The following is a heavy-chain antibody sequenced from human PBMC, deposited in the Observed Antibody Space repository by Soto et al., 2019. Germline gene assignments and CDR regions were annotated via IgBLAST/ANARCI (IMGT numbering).Heavy chain of an antibody. V-gene: IGHV1-3*01. J-gene: IGHJ6*03. CDR3: ARDVATRALKGYYYYMDV. Sequence: ASVKVSCKASGYTFTSYAMHWVRQAPGQRLEWMGWINAGNGNTKYSQKFQGRVTITRDTSASTAYMELSSLRSEGTAVYYCARDVATRALKGYYYYMDVWGKGTTVTVSS. D-gene: IGHD5-12*01. CDR2: INAGNGNT. CDR1: GYTFTSYA.